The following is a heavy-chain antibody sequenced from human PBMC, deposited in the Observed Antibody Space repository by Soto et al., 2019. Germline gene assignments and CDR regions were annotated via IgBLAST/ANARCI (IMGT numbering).Heavy chain of an antibody. CDR3: ARSCRDYGMDV. CDR2: IYYSGST. J-gene: IGHJ6*02. Sequence: QVQLQESGPGLVKPSDTLSLTCAVSGYSISSSHWWGWIRQPPGKGLEWIGYIYYSGSTYYNPSLKSRATVSVDPSKYQVSLKVSSVTAVDTAVYYCARSCRDYGMDVWGQGTTVTVSS. CDR1: GYSISSSHW. V-gene: IGHV4-28*01.